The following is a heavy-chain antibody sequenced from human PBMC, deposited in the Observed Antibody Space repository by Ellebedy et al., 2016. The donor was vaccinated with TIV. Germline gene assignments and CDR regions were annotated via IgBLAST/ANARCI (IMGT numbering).Heavy chain of an antibody. V-gene: IGHV3-9*01. Sequence: PGGSLRLSCAASGFTFDDYAMHWVRQAPGKGLDWVSNISWDSGTIIYMDSVKGRFTISRDNAKNSLYLQMNSLRPEDTALYYYAGYRHNSAAGLAYWGQGTLVTVSS. CDR1: GFTFDDYA. CDR3: AGYRHNSAAGLAY. CDR2: ISWDSGTI. J-gene: IGHJ4*02. D-gene: IGHD6-13*01.